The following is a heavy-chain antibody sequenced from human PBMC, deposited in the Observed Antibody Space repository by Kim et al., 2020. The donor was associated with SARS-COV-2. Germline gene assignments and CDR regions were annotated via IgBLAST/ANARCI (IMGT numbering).Heavy chain of an antibody. V-gene: IGHV3-48*04. Sequence: GGSLRLSCSASGFTFSSYSMNWVRQAPGTGLEWISYISSSSSTIYYADSVKGRFTSSRDNAKNSLFLQMNSLRAEDTAVYYCARVYSSGWFGGNWFDPWGQGTLVTVSA. CDR1: GFTFSSYS. J-gene: IGHJ5*02. CDR3: ARVYSSGWFGGNWFDP. CDR2: ISSSSSTI. D-gene: IGHD6-19*01.